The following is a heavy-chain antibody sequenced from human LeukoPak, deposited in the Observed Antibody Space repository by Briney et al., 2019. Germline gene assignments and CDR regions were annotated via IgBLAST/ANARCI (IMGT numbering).Heavy chain of an antibody. Sequence: PGGSLRLSCVASGFSVSSNDMSWVRQAPGKGLEWVSVIYTGGGAYYADSVRGRFTISRDNSKNTLYLQMNSLRVEDTAIYYCARVDYWGQGTLVTVSS. CDR3: ARVDY. J-gene: IGHJ4*02. V-gene: IGHV3-53*01. CDR2: IYTGGGA. CDR1: GFSVSSND.